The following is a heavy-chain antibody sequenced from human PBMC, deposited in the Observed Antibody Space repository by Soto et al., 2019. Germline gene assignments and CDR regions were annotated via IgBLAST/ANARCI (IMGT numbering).Heavy chain of an antibody. V-gene: IGHV4-31*03. D-gene: IGHD3-22*01. Sequence: SETLSLTCTVSGGSISSGGYYWSWIRQHPGKGLEWIGYIYYSGSTYYNPSLKSRVTISVDTSKNQFSLKLSSVTAADTAVYYCARDPRSGYDXSGYYYTGAFXIWGQGTMVXVSS. CDR3: ARDPRSGYDXSGYYYTGAFXI. CDR2: IYYSGST. CDR1: GGSISSGGYY. J-gene: IGHJ3*02.